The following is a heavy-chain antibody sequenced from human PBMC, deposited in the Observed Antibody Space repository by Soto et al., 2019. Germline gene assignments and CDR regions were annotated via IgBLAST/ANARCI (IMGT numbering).Heavy chain of an antibody. CDR2: INQDGSEK. CDR1: GFTSSGYW. CDR3: AKGEYLYFHH. D-gene: IGHD3-16*01. Sequence: EVQLVQSGGGLVQPGGSLRLSCAASGFTSSGYWMTWVRQAPGKGLEWVANINQDGSEKYYVDSVKGRFTISRDTAKDSLYLQMNSLRVEDTAVYYCAKGEYLYFHHWGQGTLVTVSS. V-gene: IGHV3-7*03. J-gene: IGHJ1*01.